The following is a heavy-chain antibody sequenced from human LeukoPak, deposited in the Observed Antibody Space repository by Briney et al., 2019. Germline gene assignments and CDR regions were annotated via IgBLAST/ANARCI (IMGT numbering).Heavy chain of an antibody. CDR1: GFTFGSDV. CDR3: AKDSGYDYVSAFDI. J-gene: IGHJ3*02. CDR2: ISGNGDNT. Sequence: GGSLRLSCAASGFTFGSDVMTWVRQAPGKGLEWVSTISGNGDNTHYADSVKGRFTISRDNSKNTLFLQMDSLRAEDTAVYYCAKDSGYDYVSAFDIWGQGTMVSVSS. V-gene: IGHV3-23*01. D-gene: IGHD5-12*01.